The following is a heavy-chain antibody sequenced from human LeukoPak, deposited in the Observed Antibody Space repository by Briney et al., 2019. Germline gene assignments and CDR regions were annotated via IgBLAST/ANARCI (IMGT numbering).Heavy chain of an antibody. CDR3: AKDRAAAGSSLFDY. D-gene: IGHD6-13*01. V-gene: IGHV3-23*01. Sequence: GGSLRLSCAASGFTFSSYAMSWVRQAPGKGLEWVSAISGSGGSTYYADSVKGRFTISRDNSKNALYLQMNSLRAEDTAVYYCAKDRAAAGSSLFDYWGQGTLVTVSS. J-gene: IGHJ4*02. CDR1: GFTFSSYA. CDR2: ISGSGGST.